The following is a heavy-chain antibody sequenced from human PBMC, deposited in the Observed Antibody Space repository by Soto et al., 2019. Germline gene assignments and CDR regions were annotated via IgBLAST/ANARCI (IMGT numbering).Heavy chain of an antibody. Sequence: GGSLSLSCTASGFPVSSNYMSWVRQAPGKGLEWVSVIYSGGSTYYADSVKGRFTTSRDNSKNTLYLQMNSLRAEDTAVYYCAKDRLAVLRGPFDYWGQGTLVTVSS. J-gene: IGHJ4*02. D-gene: IGHD3-3*01. CDR3: AKDRLAVLRGPFDY. V-gene: IGHV3-53*01. CDR2: IYSGGST. CDR1: GFPVSSNY.